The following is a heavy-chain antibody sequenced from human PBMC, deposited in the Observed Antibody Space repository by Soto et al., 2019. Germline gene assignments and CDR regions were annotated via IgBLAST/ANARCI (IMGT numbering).Heavy chain of an antibody. J-gene: IGHJ4*02. CDR3: AKHVILRYFDPLGYFDY. D-gene: IGHD3-9*01. CDR1: GFTFSSYA. Sequence: GGSLRLSCAASGFTFSSYAMSWVRQAPGKGLEWVSAISGSGGSTYYADSVKGRFTISRDNSKNTLYLQMNSLRAEDTAVYYCAKHVILRYFDPLGYFDYWGQGTLVTVSS. CDR2: ISGSGGST. V-gene: IGHV3-23*01.